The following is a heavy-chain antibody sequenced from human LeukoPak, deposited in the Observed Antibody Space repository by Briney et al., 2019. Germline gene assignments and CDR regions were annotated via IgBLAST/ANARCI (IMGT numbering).Heavy chain of an antibody. CDR1: GGSISSSIYY. J-gene: IGHJ4*02. Sequence: SETLSLTCTVCGGSISSSIYYWGRIRQPPGKGLEWSGSIYYSGNTYFNPTLKSRVTISVDTSKNPLSLKLSSVTAADTAVYYCARQGYFDDGGQGTLVTVPS. V-gene: IGHV4-39*01. CDR3: ARQGYFDD. CDR2: IYYSGNT.